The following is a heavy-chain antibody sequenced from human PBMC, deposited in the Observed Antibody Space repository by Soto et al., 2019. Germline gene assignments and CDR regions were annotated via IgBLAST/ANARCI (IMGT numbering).Heavy chain of an antibody. J-gene: IGHJ4*02. CDR1: GFTFRTYA. D-gene: IGHD1-26*01. CDR3: ATREGAGDY. V-gene: IGHV3-30-3*01. CDR2: LSYDGNNN. Sequence: QVQLVESGGGVVQPGRSLRLSCAASGFTFRTYAMHWVRQAPGKGLEWVAFLSYDGNNNYYADSVKGRFTVSRDNSKNALDLQMNGLRREDTAVYYCATREGAGDYWGQGTLVTVSP.